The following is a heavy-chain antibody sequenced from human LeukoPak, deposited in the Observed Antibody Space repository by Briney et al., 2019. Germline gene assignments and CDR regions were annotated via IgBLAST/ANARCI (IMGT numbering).Heavy chain of an antibody. CDR1: GGSISSSSYY. J-gene: IGHJ3*02. Sequence: PSETLSLTCTVSGGSISSSSYYWGWIRQPPGKGLEWIGSIYYSGSTYYNPSLKSRVTISVDTSKNQFSLKLSSATAEDPAGYYCARYTVGHYYDSSHAFDIWGQGTMVTVSS. CDR3: ARYTVGHYYDSSHAFDI. V-gene: IGHV4-39*07. CDR2: IYYSGST. D-gene: IGHD3-22*01.